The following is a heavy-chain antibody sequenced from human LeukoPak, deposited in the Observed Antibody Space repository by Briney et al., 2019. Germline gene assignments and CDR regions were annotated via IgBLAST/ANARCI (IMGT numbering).Heavy chain of an antibody. Sequence: SETLSLTCAVYGGSFSGYYWSWIRQPPGKGLEWIGEINHSGSTNSNPSLKSRVTISVDTSKNQFSLKLSSVTAADTAVYYCARGRRQGGYYFSWFDPWGQGTLVTVSS. CDR3: ARGRRQGGYYFSWFDP. D-gene: IGHD3-3*01. CDR2: INHSGST. V-gene: IGHV4-34*01. CDR1: GGSFSGYY. J-gene: IGHJ5*02.